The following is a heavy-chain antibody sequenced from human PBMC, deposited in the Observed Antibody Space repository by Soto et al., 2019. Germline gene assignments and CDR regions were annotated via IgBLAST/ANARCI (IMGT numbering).Heavy chain of an antibody. CDR1: GDSISSSSYY. J-gene: IGHJ4*02. Sequence: LSLACTVSGDSISSSSYYWGWIRQPPGKGLEWIGSIYYSGSTYYNPSLKSRVTISVDTSKNQFSLKLSSVTAADTAVYYCAGNDIVVVVAATFDYWGQGTLVTVSS. V-gene: IGHV4-39*01. D-gene: IGHD2-15*01. CDR3: AGNDIVVVVAATFDY. CDR2: IYYSGST.